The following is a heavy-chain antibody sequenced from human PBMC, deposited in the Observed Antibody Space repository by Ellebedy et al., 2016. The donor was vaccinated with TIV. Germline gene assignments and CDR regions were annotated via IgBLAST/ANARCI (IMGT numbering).Heavy chain of an antibody. CDR1: GASIKNDY. Sequence: SETLSLTCSVSGASIKNDYWSWIRQPPGKGLQWIGEITDSGSTNYNPSLESRVTISIDTSRKQFSLRVNFVTAADTGVYYCASHRGYTFGPYDYWGQGTLVTVSS. CDR2: ITDSGST. V-gene: IGHV4-34*01. J-gene: IGHJ4*02. D-gene: IGHD5-18*01. CDR3: ASHRGYTFGPYDY.